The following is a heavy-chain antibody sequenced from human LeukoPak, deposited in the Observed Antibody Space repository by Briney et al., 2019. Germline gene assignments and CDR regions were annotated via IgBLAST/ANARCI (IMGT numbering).Heavy chain of an antibody. CDR3: ARSPSGYRFDS. D-gene: IGHD3-22*01. V-gene: IGHV4-61*01. J-gene: IGHJ4*02. Sequence: SETLSLTCAVSDGSVNRGTFFWTWIRQPPGKGLEWIGYISNSGSTNYNPSLKSRVTISSDTSKTQFSLRLTSVTAADTAVYYCARSPSGYRFDSWGQGTLVTVSS. CDR1: DGSVNRGTFF. CDR2: ISNSGST.